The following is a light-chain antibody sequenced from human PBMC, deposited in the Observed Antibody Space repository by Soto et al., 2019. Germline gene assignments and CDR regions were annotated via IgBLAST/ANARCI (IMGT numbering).Light chain of an antibody. CDR3: CSYVGSDTSYV. CDR1: SNDVGGYNY. V-gene: IGLV2-11*01. CDR2: DVT. Sequence: QSVLTQPRSVSGSPGQSVTISCTGTSNDVGGYNYVSWYQQHPGKAPKLMICDVTKRPSGVPDRFSGSNSGNTASLTISGLQAEDEADYYCCSYVGSDTSYVFGTGNKPPS. J-gene: IGLJ1*01.